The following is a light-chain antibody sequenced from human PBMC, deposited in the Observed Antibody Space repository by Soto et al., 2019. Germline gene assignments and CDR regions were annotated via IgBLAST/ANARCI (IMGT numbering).Light chain of an antibody. V-gene: IGLV1-44*01. J-gene: IGLJ1*01. CDR2: TTN. CDR3: AAWDDSLNGHV. Sequence: SALTQPHSACGTPGQRVTISCSGSSSNIGTSSVHWFQQLPGTAPKLLISTTNQRPSGVPERFSGSKSGTSASLAISGLQSGDEADYYCAAWDDSLNGHVFGTGTKVTVL. CDR1: SSNIGTSS.